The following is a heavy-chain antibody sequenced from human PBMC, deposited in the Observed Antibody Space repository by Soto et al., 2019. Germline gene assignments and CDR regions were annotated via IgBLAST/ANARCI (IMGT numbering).Heavy chain of an antibody. J-gene: IGHJ4*02. CDR1: GYTFTSYA. CDR3: ARDPLASMVRGVKNEQDY. V-gene: IGHV1-3*01. CDR2: INAGNGNT. Sequence: ASVKVSCTASGYTFTSYAMHWVRQAPGQRLEWMGWINAGNGNTKYSQKFQGRVTITRDTSASTAYMELSSLRDEDTAVYYCARDPLASMVRGVKNEQDYWGQGTLVTVSS. D-gene: IGHD3-10*01.